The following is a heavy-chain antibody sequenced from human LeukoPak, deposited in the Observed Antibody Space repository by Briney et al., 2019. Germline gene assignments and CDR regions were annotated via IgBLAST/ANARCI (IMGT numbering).Heavy chain of an antibody. CDR2: IYSGGST. J-gene: IGHJ4*02. D-gene: IGHD3-22*01. Sequence: GGSLRLSCAASGFTVSSNYMSWVRQAPGKGLEWVSVIYSGGSTCYADSVKARFTISRDNSKNTLYLQMNSLRAEDTAVYYCARHYYDSSGYQGIDYWGQGTLVTVSS. CDR1: GFTVSSNY. V-gene: IGHV3-53*01. CDR3: ARHYYDSSGYQGIDY.